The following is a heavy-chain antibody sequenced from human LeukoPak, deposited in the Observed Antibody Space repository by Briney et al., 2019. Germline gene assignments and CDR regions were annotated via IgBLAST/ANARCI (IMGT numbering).Heavy chain of an antibody. CDR2: IYHNGNT. CDR1: GGSVSSSNW. V-gene: IGHV4-4*02. J-gene: IGHJ4*02. Sequence: SGTLSLTCTISGGSVSSSNWWGWIRQPPGKVLVWIGEIYHNGNTGYNPSLKSRVTISVDKSKNQFSLSLTSVTAADTAVYYCVRDTPGGSYGDYDYWGQGTLVTVSS. CDR3: VRDTPGGSYGDYDY. D-gene: IGHD4-17*01.